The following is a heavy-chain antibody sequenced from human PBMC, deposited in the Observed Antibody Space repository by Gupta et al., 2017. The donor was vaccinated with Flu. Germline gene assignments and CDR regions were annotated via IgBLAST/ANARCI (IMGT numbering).Heavy chain of an antibody. CDR3: SRGVAVTGNQNHFDP. V-gene: IGHV3-33*01. CDR1: GFNFSSHA. Sequence: QVQLVESGGGVVQPGMSLTLSCAASGFNFSSHALPWFRQAPGKGLQWVAVIWGDGSKRYYTDSVMGRFTISRDNAKNTLYLQMHTLRVEDTALYFCSRGVAVTGNQNHFDPWGQGTLVTVSS. CDR2: IWGDGSKR. D-gene: IGHD2-21*02. J-gene: IGHJ5*02.